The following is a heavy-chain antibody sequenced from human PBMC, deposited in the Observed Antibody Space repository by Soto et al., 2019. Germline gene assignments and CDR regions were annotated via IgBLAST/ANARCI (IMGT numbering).Heavy chain of an antibody. CDR2: ISYDGSNK. J-gene: IGHJ4*02. Sequence: QVQLVESGGGVVQPGRSLRLSCAASGFTFSSYGMHWVRQAPGKGLEWVAVISYDGSNKYYADSVKGRFTISRDNSKNRQYRQMNSLKAEDTDVYYCAKWHSSGYGYYDGWGQGTLVTVSS. D-gene: IGHD3-22*01. CDR3: AKWHSSGYGYYDG. CDR1: GFTFSSYG. V-gene: IGHV3-30*18.